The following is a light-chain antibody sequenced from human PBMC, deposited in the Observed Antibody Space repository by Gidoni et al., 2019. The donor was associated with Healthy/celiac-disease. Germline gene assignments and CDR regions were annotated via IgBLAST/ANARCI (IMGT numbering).Light chain of an antibody. J-gene: IGKJ2*01. CDR2: DAS. CDR3: QQYDNLPYT. CDR1: QDISNY. V-gene: IGKV1-33*01. Sequence: DIQMTQSPSSLSASVGDRVTITCQASQDISNYLNWYQQKPGKAPQLLIYDASNLETGVPSRFSGSGSGTDFTFTSSSLQPEDIATYYCQQYDNLPYTFGQGTKLEIK.